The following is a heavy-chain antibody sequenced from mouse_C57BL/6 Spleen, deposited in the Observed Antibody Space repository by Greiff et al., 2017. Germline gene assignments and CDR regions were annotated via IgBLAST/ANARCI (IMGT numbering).Heavy chain of an antibody. J-gene: IGHJ3*01. CDR1: GFTFSNYW. D-gene: IGHD2-5*01. Sequence: EVHLVESGGGLVQPGGSMKLSCVASGFTFSNYWMNWVRQSPEKGLEWVAQIRLKSDNYATHYAESVKGRFTISRDDSKSSVYLQMNNLRAEDTGIYYCTRDYYSNWFAYWGQGTLVTVSA. CDR2: IRLKSDNYAT. V-gene: IGHV6-3*01. CDR3: TRDYYSNWFAY.